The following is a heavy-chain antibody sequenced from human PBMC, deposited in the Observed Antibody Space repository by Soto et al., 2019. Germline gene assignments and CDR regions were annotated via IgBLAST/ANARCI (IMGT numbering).Heavy chain of an antibody. Sequence: SETLSLTCAVSGGSISSGGYSWSWIRQPPGKGLEWIGYIYHSGSTYYNPSLKSRVTISVDRSKNQFSLKLSSVTAADTAVYYCARNKGRGYCSGSSCYSNHWFDPWGQGTLVTVSS. V-gene: IGHV4-30-2*01. CDR1: GGSISSGGYS. D-gene: IGHD2-15*01. CDR3: ARNKGRGYCSGSSCYSNHWFDP. J-gene: IGHJ5*02. CDR2: IYHSGST.